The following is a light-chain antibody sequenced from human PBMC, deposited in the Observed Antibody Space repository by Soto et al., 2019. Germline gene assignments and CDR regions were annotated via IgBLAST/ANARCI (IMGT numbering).Light chain of an antibody. CDR3: QQYNSYSIT. Sequence: DIQMTQSPSTLSASVVDRVTVTFRASQTVNSWLAWYQQKPGKAPNLLIYDASSLKTGVPLRFSGSGSGTEFTLTISSLQPDDFATYYCQQYNSYSITFGQGTRLEIK. V-gene: IGKV1-5*01. CDR1: QTVNSW. J-gene: IGKJ5*01. CDR2: DAS.